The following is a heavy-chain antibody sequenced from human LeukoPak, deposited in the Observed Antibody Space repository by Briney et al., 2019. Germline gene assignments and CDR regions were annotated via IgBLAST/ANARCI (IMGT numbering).Heavy chain of an antibody. CDR3: ARDGSYSSGWSYYYGMDV. CDR2: ISSSSSTI. J-gene: IGHJ6*02. V-gene: IGHV3-48*04. Sequence: GGSLRLSCAASGFTFSSYSMNWVRQAPGKGLEWVSYISSSSSTIYYADSVKGRFTISRDNAKNSLYLQMNSLRAEDTAVYYCARDGSYSSGWSYYYGMDVWGQGTTVTVSS. CDR1: GFTFSSYS. D-gene: IGHD6-19*01.